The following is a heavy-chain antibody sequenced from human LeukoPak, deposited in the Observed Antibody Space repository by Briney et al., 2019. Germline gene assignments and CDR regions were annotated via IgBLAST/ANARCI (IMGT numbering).Heavy chain of an antibody. V-gene: IGHV1-69*04. J-gene: IGHJ4*02. Sequence: GASVKVSCKASGGTFSSYAISWVRQAPGQGLEWMGRIIPILGIANYAQKFQGRVTITADKSTSTAYMELSILRSEDTAVYYCARVEPDCSGGSCYFGYWGQGTLVTVSS. CDR3: ARVEPDCSGGSCYFGY. CDR2: IIPILGIA. CDR1: GGTFSSYA. D-gene: IGHD2-15*01.